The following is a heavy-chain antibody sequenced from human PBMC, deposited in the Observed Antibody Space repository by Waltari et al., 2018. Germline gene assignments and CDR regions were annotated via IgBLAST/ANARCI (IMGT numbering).Heavy chain of an antibody. J-gene: IGHJ5*02. D-gene: IGHD3-9*01. CDR2: IYYSGST. CDR3: ARNYDILTGYSWFDP. V-gene: IGHV4-59*01. Sequence: QVQLQESGPGLVKPSETLSLTCPVSGGSISSYYWRWNRQPPGKGLDWIGYIYYSGSTNYNPSLKSRVTISVDTSKNQFSLKLSSVTAADTAVYYCARNYDILTGYSWFDPWGQGTLVTVSS. CDR1: GGSISSYY.